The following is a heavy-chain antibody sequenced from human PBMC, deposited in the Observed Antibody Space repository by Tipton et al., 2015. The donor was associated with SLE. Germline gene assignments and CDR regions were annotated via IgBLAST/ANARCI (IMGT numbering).Heavy chain of an antibody. CDR1: GFTFSGYE. D-gene: IGHD1-26*01. J-gene: IGHJ4*02. Sequence: SLRLSCVASGFTFSGYEMNWVRQTPGKGLEWVSYISYTSDSKSYADSVKGRFTISRDNSKNTLSLQMNSLRAEDTAVYYCARDVVGATEGLDYWGQGTLVTVSS. CDR3: ARDVVGATEGLDY. CDR2: ISYTSDSK. V-gene: IGHV3-48*01.